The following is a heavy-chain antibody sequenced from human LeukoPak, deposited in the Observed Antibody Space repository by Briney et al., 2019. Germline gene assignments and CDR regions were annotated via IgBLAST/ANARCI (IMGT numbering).Heavy chain of an antibody. CDR1: GFTVSSNY. CDR2: IYSGGST. V-gene: IGHV3-53*01. J-gene: IGHJ3*02. Sequence: GGSLRLSCAASGFTVSSNYMSWVRQAPGKGLEWVSVIYSGGSTYYPDSVKGRFTISRDNSKNTLYLQMNSLRAEDTAVYYCAREWGDYYDSSGPRAPDAFDIWGQGTMVTVSS. CDR3: AREWGDYYDSSGPRAPDAFDI. D-gene: IGHD3-22*01.